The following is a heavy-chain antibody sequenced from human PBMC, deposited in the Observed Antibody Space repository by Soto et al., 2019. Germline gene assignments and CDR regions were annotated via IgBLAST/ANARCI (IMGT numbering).Heavy chain of an antibody. D-gene: IGHD5-12*01. V-gene: IGHV1-18*01. J-gene: IGHJ4*02. Sequence: QVQLVQSGGEVKKPGASVTVSCKASGYTFINYHITWVRQAPGQGLEWMAWINTYNGMTDYAQRFQGRVTMTRDTSTSTAYMELRNLGSDDTAVYFCAKSPRGEMATDWGQGTLVTASS. CDR3: AKSPRGEMATD. CDR1: GYTFINYH. CDR2: INTYNGMT.